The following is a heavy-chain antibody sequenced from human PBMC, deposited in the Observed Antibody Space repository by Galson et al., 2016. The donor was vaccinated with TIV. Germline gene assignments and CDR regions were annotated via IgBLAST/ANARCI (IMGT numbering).Heavy chain of an antibody. V-gene: IGHV5-51*01. CDR3: AGHDGSAFSNWYFNL. D-gene: IGHD1-26*01. J-gene: IGHJ2*01. CDR1: GYPFSGYY. CDR2: VYPGNSHT. Sequence: QSGAEVKKTGESLKISCRGSGYPFSGYYIGWVRQVPGKGLEWMGIVYPGNSHTVYSPSFEGPVTISADKSTSTAYLQWISLKASDTAMYYCAGHDGSAFSNWYFNLWGRGTLVTVSS.